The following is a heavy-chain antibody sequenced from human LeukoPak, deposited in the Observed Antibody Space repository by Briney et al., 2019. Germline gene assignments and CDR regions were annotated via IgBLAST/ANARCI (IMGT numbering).Heavy chain of an antibody. V-gene: IGHV3-21*04. CDR2: ISSGSDHI. Sequence: GGSLRLSCAASGFTFSTYSMNWVRQAPGKGLEWVSSISSGSDHIYYADSVKGRFTISRDNARNSLYLQMDGLRAEDTAVYYCATQGIRLGESSSLYRFADYWGQGTLITVSS. CDR1: GFTFSTYS. CDR3: ATQGIRLGESSSLYRFADY. D-gene: IGHD3-16*02. J-gene: IGHJ4*02.